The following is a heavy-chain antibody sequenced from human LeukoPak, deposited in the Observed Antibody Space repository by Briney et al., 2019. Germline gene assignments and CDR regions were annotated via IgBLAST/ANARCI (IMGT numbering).Heavy chain of an antibody. V-gene: IGHV4-39*01. Sequence: PSETLSLTCTVSGGSISNNNYYWAWIRQPPGKGLECIGSIYYSGSPYYNPSLKSRVTISVDTSKNQFSLRLSSVTAADTAVYYCARRGSNWGYYFDYWGQGTLVTVSS. CDR3: ARRGSNWGYYFDY. J-gene: IGHJ4*02. D-gene: IGHD7-27*01. CDR1: GGSISNNNYY. CDR2: IYYSGSP.